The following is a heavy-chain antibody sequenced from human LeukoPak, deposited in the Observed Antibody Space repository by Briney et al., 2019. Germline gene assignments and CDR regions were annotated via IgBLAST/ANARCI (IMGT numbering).Heavy chain of an antibody. CDR2: IYSGGST. CDR1: GFTVSSNY. Sequence: PGGSLRLSCAASGFTVSSNYMSWVRQAPGKGLEWVSVIYSGGSTYYADSVKGRFTISRDNSKNTLYLQMNSLRAEDTAVYYCARQYCSSTSCYTTPLDYWGQGTLVTVSS. J-gene: IGHJ4*02. D-gene: IGHD2-2*02. V-gene: IGHV3-53*05. CDR3: ARQYCSSTSCYTTPLDY.